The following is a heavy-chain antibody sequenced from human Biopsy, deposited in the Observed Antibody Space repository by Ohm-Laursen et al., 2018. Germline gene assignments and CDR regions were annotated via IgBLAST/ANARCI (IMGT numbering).Heavy chain of an antibody. CDR2: ISYSGST. J-gene: IGHJ3*02. CDR3: AKHGSGWTGDDALHI. D-gene: IGHD6-19*01. CDR1: GGSISGSS. Sequence: SETLSLTCTVSGGSISGSSWSWIRQAPGRGLEWVGYISYSGSTSNNPSLKSRITISVDTSKNQFSLKVTSVTAADTAVYYCAKHGSGWTGDDALHIWGQGTMVTVSS. V-gene: IGHV4-59*08.